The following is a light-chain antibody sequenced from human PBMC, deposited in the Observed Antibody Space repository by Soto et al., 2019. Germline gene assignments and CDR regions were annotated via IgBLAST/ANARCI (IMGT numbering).Light chain of an antibody. V-gene: IGKV1-39*01. Sequence: DIQMTQSPSSLSASVGDRVTITCRASQSISSYLNWYQQKPGKAPKLLIYAASSLQSGVPSRFSGSGSGTDFTLTISSQQPEDFATFYREQSYRTPPWTFGQGITVEIK. CDR3: EQSYRTPPWT. CDR1: QSISSY. J-gene: IGKJ1*01. CDR2: AAS.